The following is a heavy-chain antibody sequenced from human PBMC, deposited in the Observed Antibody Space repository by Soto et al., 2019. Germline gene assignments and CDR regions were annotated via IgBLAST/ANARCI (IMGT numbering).Heavy chain of an antibody. Sequence: EVQLVESGGDLVQPGGSLRLSCAASEFAFSSYWMSWVRQAPGKGLEWVANIKEDGSEKSYVDSVKGRFTISRDNAKNFLYLQMTGLRDEDTAVYYCARGGQSGTGDYWGQGTLVTVSS. J-gene: IGHJ4*02. CDR1: EFAFSSYW. CDR3: ARGGQSGTGDY. CDR2: IKEDGSEK. D-gene: IGHD1-7*01. V-gene: IGHV3-7*01.